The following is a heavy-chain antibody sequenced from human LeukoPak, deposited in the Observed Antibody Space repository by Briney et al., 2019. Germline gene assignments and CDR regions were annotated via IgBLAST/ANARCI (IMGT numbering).Heavy chain of an antibody. CDR3: ASTADTAMGHFDY. CDR2: IYPGDSET. V-gene: IGHV5-51*01. Sequence: GESLKISCKGSGYSFTSYWIGWVRQMPGKGLEWMGIIYPGDSETRYSPSFQGQVTISADKSTSTAYLQWSSLKAPDTAMYYCASTADTAMGHFDYWGQGTLVTVSS. J-gene: IGHJ4*02. D-gene: IGHD5-18*01. CDR1: GYSFTSYW.